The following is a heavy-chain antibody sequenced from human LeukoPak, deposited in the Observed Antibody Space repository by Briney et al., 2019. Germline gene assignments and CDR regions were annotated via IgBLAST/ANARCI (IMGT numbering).Heavy chain of an antibody. J-gene: IGHJ4*02. CDR2: INHSGST. CDR1: GGSFSGYY. CDR3: ARDLVAVAGTNYFDY. D-gene: IGHD6-19*01. Sequence: SETLSLTCAVSGGSFSGYYWSWIRQPPGKGLEWIGEINHSGSTNYNPSLKSRVTISVDTSKNQFSLKLSSVTAADTAVYYCARDLVAVAGTNYFDYWGQGTLVTVSS. V-gene: IGHV4-34*01.